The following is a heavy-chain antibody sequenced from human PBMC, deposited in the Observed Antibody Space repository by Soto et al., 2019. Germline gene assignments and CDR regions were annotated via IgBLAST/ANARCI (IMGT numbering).Heavy chain of an antibody. CDR1: GGSISSYY. CDR3: ARDWGSGYQADGYYYYYGMDV. CDR2: IYYSGST. J-gene: IGHJ6*02. V-gene: IGHV4-59*01. D-gene: IGHD3-3*01. Sequence: PSETLSLTCTVSGGSISSYYWSRIRQPPGKGLEWIGYIYYSGSTNYNPSLKSRVTISVDTSKNQFSLKLSSVTAADTAVYYCARDWGSGYQADGYYYYYGMDVWGQGTTATVSS.